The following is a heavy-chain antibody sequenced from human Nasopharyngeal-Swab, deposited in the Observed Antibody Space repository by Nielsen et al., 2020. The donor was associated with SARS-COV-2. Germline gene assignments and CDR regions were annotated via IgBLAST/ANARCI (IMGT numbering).Heavy chain of an antibody. D-gene: IGHD3-22*01. J-gene: IGHJ6*02. CDR1: GFTFSSYA. CDR2: ISYDGSNK. Sequence: GGSLRLSCAASGFTFSSYAMHRVRQAPGKGLEWVAVISYDGSNKYYADSVKGRFTISRDNSKNTLYLQMNSLRAEDTAVYYCARFVTTPYYYYGMDVWGQGTTVTVSS. CDR3: ARFVTTPYYYYGMDV. V-gene: IGHV3-30*04.